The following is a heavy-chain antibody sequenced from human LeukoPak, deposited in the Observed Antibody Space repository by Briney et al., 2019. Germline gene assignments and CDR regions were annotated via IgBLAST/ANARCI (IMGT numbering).Heavy chain of an antibody. V-gene: IGHV3-48*01. CDR1: GFTFSTYS. CDR2: INSATSTI. Sequence: GGSLRLSCAASGFTFSTYSMNWVRQAPGKGLEWVAYINSATSTIYYADSVKGRSTISRDNAKNSLHLQMNSLRADDTAVYYCAREILRDGSYLTEDWGQGILVTVSS. CDR3: AREILRDGSYLTED. D-gene: IGHD1-26*01. J-gene: IGHJ4*02.